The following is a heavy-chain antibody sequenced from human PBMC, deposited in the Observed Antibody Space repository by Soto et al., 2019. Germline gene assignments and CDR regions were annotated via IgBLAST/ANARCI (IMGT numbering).Heavy chain of an antibody. D-gene: IGHD1-1*01. CDR3: CVVKRRDQYSTSGYWFDP. CDR1: GXTFSHAG. J-gene: IGHJ5*02. Sequence: GSLRLSCTAPGXTFSHAGMSWVRQAPGKGLEWVGRIKSKADGETKDYGAPVRGRFNISRDDSKDTLYLQMNSLRIEDPAVYSCCVVKRRDQYSTSGYWFDPWGPGNMVTASS. V-gene: IGHV3-15*01. CDR2: IKSKADGETK.